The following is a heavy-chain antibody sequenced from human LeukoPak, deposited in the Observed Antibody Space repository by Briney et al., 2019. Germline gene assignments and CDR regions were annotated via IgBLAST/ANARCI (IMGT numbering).Heavy chain of an antibody. J-gene: IGHJ4*02. CDR2: IGTAGDT. D-gene: IGHD2-15*01. CDR1: GFMFSTYD. CDR3: AKDLVGAAGLPPDY. Sequence: GGSLRLSCAASGFMFSTYDMHWVRQPTGKGLEWVSGIGTAGDTYYPGSVKGRFTISRDNAKNSLYLQMNSLRAEDTAVYYCAKDLVGAAGLPPDYWGQGTLVTVSS. V-gene: IGHV3-13*01.